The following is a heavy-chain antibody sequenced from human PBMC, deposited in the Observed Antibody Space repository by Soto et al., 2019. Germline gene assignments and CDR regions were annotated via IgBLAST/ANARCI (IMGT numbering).Heavy chain of an antibody. D-gene: IGHD6-6*01. CDR2: IIPIFGTA. J-gene: IGHJ5*02. CDR1: GGTFSRYA. CDR3: ARDLGPRIAARPSWFDP. V-gene: IGHV1-69*13. Sequence: ASVKVSCNASGGTFSRYAISWVRQAPGQGLEWMGGIIPIFGTANYAQKFQGRVTITADESTSTAYMELSSLRSEDTAVYYCARDLGPRIAARPSWFDPWGQGTLVTVSS.